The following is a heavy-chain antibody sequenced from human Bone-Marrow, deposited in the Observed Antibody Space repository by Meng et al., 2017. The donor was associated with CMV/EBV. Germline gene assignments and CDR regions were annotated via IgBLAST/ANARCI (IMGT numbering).Heavy chain of an antibody. Sequence: VKVSCKASGGTFSSYAISWVRQAPGQGLEWMGGIIPILGIANYAQKFQGRVTITADKSTSTAYMELSSLRSEDTAVYYWARVGLGYCSSTSCYTFDYWGEATLAAASS. V-gene: IGHV1-69*10. CDR3: ARVGLGYCSSTSCYTFDY. J-gene: IGHJ4*02. CDR1: GGTFSSYA. D-gene: IGHD2-2*02. CDR2: IIPILGIA.